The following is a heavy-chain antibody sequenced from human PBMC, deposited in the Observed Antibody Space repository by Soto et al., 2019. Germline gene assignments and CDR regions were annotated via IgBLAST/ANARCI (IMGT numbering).Heavy chain of an antibody. CDR3: ASGIQLWLRRINNGYSG. V-gene: IGHV1-69*13. D-gene: IGHD5-18*01. CDR1: GGTFSTYA. Sequence: SVKVSCTAPGGTFSTYAISWVRQAPGQGLEWMGGIIPMFGTANYAQRFQDRVTITADESTNTVYMELSSLRSEDTAVYFCASGIQLWLRRINNGYSGWGQGTLVTVSS. J-gene: IGHJ4*02. CDR2: IIPMFGTA.